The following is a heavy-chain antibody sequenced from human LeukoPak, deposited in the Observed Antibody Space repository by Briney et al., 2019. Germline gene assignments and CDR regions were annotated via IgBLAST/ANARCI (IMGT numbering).Heavy chain of an antibody. Sequence: PSGTLSLTCAVSSGSIFSSNWWSWVRQPPGKGLEWIGQIFHSGSTTYSPSLKSRVTISVDKSKNQFSLRLTSVTAADTAVYYCARGVGATFFDYWGQGTLVTVSS. V-gene: IGHV4-4*02. CDR1: SGSIFSSNW. J-gene: IGHJ4*02. CDR3: ARGVGATFFDY. D-gene: IGHD1-26*01. CDR2: IFHSGST.